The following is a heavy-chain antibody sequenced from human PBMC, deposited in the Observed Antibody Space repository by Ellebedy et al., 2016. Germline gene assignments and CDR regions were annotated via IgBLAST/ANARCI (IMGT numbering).Heavy chain of an antibody. Sequence: SETLSLTCTVSRGSISNYYWSWIRQSPGKGLEWIGYIFNSGSQEYNPSLKSRVSISVDTSKTQISLRLRSVPAADTAVYYCARLGLGIWGQGTQVTVSS. CDR2: IFNSGSQ. D-gene: IGHD1-26*01. CDR3: ARLGLGI. J-gene: IGHJ4*02. V-gene: IGHV4-59*08. CDR1: RGSISNYY.